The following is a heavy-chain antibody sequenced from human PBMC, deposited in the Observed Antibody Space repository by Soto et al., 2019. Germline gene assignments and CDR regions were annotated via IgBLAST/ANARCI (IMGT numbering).Heavy chain of an antibody. D-gene: IGHD3-3*01. Sequence: QVQLVESGGGVVQPGRSLRLSCAASGFTFNSYGMHWVRQAPGKGLEWVAVISYDESNRYYADSVKGRFTISRDNSKNTVYLQRNSLRTENTGLYYCAKHRGFLEWLSSVFDYWGQGTLVTVSS. V-gene: IGHV3-30*18. CDR2: ISYDESNR. J-gene: IGHJ4*02. CDR1: GFTFNSYG. CDR3: AKHRGFLEWLSSVFDY.